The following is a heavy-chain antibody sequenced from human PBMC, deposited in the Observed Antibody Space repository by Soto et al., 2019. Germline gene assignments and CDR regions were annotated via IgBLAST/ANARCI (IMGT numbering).Heavy chain of an antibody. CDR2: IRSKAYGGTT. CDR1: GFTFGDYA. J-gene: IGHJ4*02. D-gene: IGHD6-6*01. V-gene: IGHV3-49*03. CDR3: TRMGAARPRGPRFDY. Sequence: GGSLRLSCTASGFTFGDYAMSWFRQAPGKGLEWVGFIRSKAYGGTTEYAASVKGRFTISRDDSKSIAYLQMNSLKTEDTAVYYCTRMGAARPRGPRFDYWGQGTLVTVSS.